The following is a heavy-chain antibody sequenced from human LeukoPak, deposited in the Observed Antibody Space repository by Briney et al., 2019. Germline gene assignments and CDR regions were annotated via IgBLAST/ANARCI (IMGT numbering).Heavy chain of an antibody. CDR1: GYTFTGYY. V-gene: IGHV1-2*06. J-gene: IGHJ4*02. Sequence: GASVKVSCKASGYTFTGYYMHWVRQAPGQGLELMGRINPNSGGTNYAQKFQGRVTLTRDRAISTAYMDLSRLRSDDTAVYYCARDRWDYYDSSGPFDYWGQGTLVTVSS. CDR3: ARDRWDYYDSSGPFDY. CDR2: INPNSGGT. D-gene: IGHD3-22*01.